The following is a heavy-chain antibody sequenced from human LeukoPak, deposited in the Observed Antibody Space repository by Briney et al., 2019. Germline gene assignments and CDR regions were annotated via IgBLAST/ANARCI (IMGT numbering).Heavy chain of an antibody. CDR1: GYTFTSYD. CDR3: ASSYCSSTSCPLGY. D-gene: IGHD2-2*01. J-gene: IGHJ4*02. V-gene: IGHV1-8*03. CDR2: MNPNSGNT. Sequence: GASVKVSCKASGYTFTSYDINWVRQATGRGLEWMGWMNPNSGNTGYAQKFQGRVTITRNTSISTAYMELSSLRSEDTAVYYCASSYCSSTSCPLGYWGQGTLVTVSS.